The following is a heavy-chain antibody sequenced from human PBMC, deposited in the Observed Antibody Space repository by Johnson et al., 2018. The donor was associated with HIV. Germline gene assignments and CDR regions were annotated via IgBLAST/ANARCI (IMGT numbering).Heavy chain of an antibody. J-gene: IGHJ3*01. D-gene: IGHD2-15*01. CDR2: ISYDGRDA. V-gene: IGHV3-30-3*02. CDR3: AKDPGYCSGGICYTLIGWGV. Sequence: QVQLVESGGGVVQPGRSLRLSCAASGFTFSSYALHWVRQAPGKGLEWVAVISYDGRDAYYADSVKGRFTSSRDNSKNTLYLQMNSLRVEDTAVYYCAKDPGYCSGGICYTLIGWGVWGQGTMVTVSS. CDR1: GFTFSSYA.